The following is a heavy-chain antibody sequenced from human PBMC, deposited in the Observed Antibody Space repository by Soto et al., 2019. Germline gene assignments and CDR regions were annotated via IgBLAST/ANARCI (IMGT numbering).Heavy chain of an antibody. CDR1: GFTFSSYG. V-gene: IGHV3-33*01. CDR3: ARGILSDLYSFDY. Sequence: VQLVESGGGVVQPGRSLRLSCAASGFTFSSYGMHWVRQAPGKGLEWVAVIWSDGRNKYYADSVKGRFTISRDNSKNTLDLQMHSLRAEDKAVYYCARGILSDLYSFDYWGPGTLVHGSS. CDR2: IWSDGRNK. D-gene: IGHD2-21*01. J-gene: IGHJ4*02.